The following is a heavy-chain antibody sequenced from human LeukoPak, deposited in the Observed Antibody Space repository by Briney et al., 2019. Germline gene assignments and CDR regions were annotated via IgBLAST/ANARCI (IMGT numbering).Heavy chain of an antibody. V-gene: IGHV1-18*01. CDR2: ISAYNDNT. J-gene: IGHJ4*02. CDR3: ARDITVAGTFTEFDY. Sequence: GASVKVSCKASDYTFTSYGISWVRQAPGQGLEWMGWISAYNDNTNYAQKLQGRVTMTTDTSTSTAYMELRSLRSDDTAVYYCARDITVAGTFTEFDYWGQGTLVTVSS. D-gene: IGHD6-19*01. CDR1: DYTFTSYG.